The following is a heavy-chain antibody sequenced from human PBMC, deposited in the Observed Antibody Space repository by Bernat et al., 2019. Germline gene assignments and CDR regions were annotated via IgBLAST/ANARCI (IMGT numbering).Heavy chain of an antibody. CDR1: GFTFVDYG. J-gene: IGHJ3*01. CDR3: ARERTVGGNAKDF. Sequence: QVQLVESGGGLFLPGRSLTLSFATSGFTFVDYGIHWVRQAPAKELEWVAFTSYDGNYKYYADALKGRFTISRETSNNTVILQMNILRGEDTAVYFCARERTVGGNAKDFWGQGTMVTISS. V-gene: IGHV3-30*03. CDR2: TSYDGNYK. D-gene: IGHD1-26*01.